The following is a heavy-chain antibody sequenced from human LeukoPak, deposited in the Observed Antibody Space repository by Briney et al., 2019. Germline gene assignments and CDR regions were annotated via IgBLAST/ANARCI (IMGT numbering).Heavy chain of an antibody. V-gene: IGHV4-59*12. CDR2: IYYSGST. D-gene: IGHD1-1*01. CDR3: SGTTQSGMDV. J-gene: IGHJ6*02. Sequence: SETLSLTCTVSGGSISSYYWSWIRQPPGKGLEWIGYIYYSGSTNYNPSLKSRVTISVDTSKNQFSLKLSSVTAADTAVYYCSGTTQSGMDVWGQGTTVTVSS. CDR1: GGSISSYY.